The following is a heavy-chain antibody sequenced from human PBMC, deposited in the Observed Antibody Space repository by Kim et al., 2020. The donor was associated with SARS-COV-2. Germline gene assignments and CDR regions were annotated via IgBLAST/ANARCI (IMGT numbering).Heavy chain of an antibody. CDR2: INPSGGST. CDR3: ARDSRDYYDSSGPGDV. Sequence: ASVKVSCKASGYTFTSYYMHWVRQAPGQGLEWMGIINPSGGSTSYAQKFQGRVTMTRDTSTSTVYMELSSLRSEDTAVYYCARDSRDYYDSSGPGDVRGQGTTVTVSS. J-gene: IGHJ6*02. V-gene: IGHV1-46*01. CDR1: GYTFTSYY. D-gene: IGHD3-22*01.